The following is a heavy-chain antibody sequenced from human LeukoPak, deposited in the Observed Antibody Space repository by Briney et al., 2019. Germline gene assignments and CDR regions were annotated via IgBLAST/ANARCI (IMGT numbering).Heavy chain of an antibody. Sequence: SVKVSCKASGGTFRSSAITWVRQAPGQRFEWLGQISPIFGTANYAQKFQGRVTITTDESTSTAYMELSSLRSEDTAVYYCARGDFWSGYYRAGDAFDIWGQGTMVTVSS. V-gene: IGHV1-69*05. CDR3: ARGDFWSGYYRAGDAFDI. CDR1: GGTFRSSA. D-gene: IGHD3-3*01. J-gene: IGHJ3*02. CDR2: ISPIFGTA.